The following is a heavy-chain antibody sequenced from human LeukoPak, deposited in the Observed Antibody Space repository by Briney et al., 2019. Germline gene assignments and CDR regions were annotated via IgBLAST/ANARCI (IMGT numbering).Heavy chain of an antibody. CDR3: ARLTYYDFWSGYNYAFDI. CDR1: GYTFTGYY. CDR2: INPSSGGT. Sequence: ASVKVSCKASGYTFTGYYMHWVRQAPGQGLEWMGWINPSSGGTNYAQKFQGRVTMARDTSISTAYMELSRLRSDDTAVYYCARLTYYDFWSGYNYAFDIWGQGTMVTVSS. D-gene: IGHD3-3*01. V-gene: IGHV1-2*02. J-gene: IGHJ3*02.